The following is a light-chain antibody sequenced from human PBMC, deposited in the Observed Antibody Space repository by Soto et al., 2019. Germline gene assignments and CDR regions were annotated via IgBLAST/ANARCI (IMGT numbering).Light chain of an antibody. CDR3: SSCVGTKSYV. J-gene: IGLJ1*01. V-gene: IGLV2-8*01. Sequence: QSVLTQPPSASGSPGQSVTISCTGTSSDVGGYNYVSWYQQYPGKAPQLVIYEVNKRPSGVPDRFSGSKSGNTASLTVSGLQAEDEADYYCSSCVGTKSYVFGTGTKVTVL. CDR1: SSDVGGYNY. CDR2: EVN.